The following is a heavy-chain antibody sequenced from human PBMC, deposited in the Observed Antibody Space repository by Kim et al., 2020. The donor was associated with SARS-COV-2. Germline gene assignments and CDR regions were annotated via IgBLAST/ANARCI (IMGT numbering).Heavy chain of an antibody. D-gene: IGHD3-3*01. CDR1: GYTFTSYG. J-gene: IGHJ6*02. CDR3: ARDVGDDFWITGGYYYYGMDV. Sequence: ASVKVSCKASGYTFTSYGISWVRQAPGQGLEWMGWISAYNGNTNYAQKLQGRVTMTTDTSTSTAYMELRSLRSDDTAVYYCARDVGDDFWITGGYYYYGMDVWGQGTTVTVSS. CDR2: ISAYNGNT. V-gene: IGHV1-18*04.